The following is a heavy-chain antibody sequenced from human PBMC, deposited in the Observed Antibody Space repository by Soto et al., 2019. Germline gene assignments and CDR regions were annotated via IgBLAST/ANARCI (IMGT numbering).Heavy chain of an antibody. CDR3: AKVGSGSYSAHS. V-gene: IGHV3-23*01. CDR1: GFTFSSYA. D-gene: IGHD3-10*01. J-gene: IGHJ4*02. Sequence: EVQLLESGGGLVQPGGYLRLSCAASGFTFSSYAMNWVRQAPGKGLEWVSTISFSGVNRHYADSVKGRFTISRDNSKNTLYLQMNSLRAEDTAIYFFAKVGSGSYSAHSWGQGTLVTVSS. CDR2: ISFSGVNR.